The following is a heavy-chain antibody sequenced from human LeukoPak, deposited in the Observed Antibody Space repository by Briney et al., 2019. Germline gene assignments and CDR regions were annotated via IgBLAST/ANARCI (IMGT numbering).Heavy chain of an antibody. D-gene: IGHD3-9*01. V-gene: IGHV3-74*01. Sequence: QPGVSLRLSCAASGFTFRSYWMHWVRQAPGKGLVWVSGINSDGSTKSYADSVKGRFTISRDNAKNTLYLQMNSLRAEDTAVYYCARAYDILTGYYHFDYWGQGTLVTVSS. CDR3: ARAYDILTGYYHFDY. J-gene: IGHJ4*02. CDR1: GFTFRSYW. CDR2: INSDGSTK.